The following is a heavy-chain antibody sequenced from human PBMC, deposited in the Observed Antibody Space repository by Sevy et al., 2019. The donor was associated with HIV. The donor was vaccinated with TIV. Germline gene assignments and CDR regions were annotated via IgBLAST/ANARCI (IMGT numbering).Heavy chain of an antibody. CDR1: GGTLRKNV. D-gene: IGHD3-16*01. V-gene: IGHV1-69*13. Sequence: AVKVSCKASGGTLRKNVISWVGQAPGRGLEWMGGIIPIFRTPTYGQNLQGRVTIFADESTSTSYLEVRSLRTEDTAMYFCARGGYASRLVSRDAFDVWGQGTPVTVSS. CDR3: ARGGYASRLVSRDAFDV. J-gene: IGHJ3*01. CDR2: IIPIFRTP.